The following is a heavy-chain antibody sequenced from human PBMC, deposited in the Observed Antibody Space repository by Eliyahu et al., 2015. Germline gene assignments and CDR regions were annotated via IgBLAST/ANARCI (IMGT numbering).Heavy chain of an antibody. J-gene: IGHJ4*02. CDR3: VADGSLTTVTRGDH. CDR2: ITGSGGRT. CDR1: GNXXSXYA. D-gene: IGHD4-11*01. Sequence: EVQLLESGGDLXQPGGSLRVSCALSGNXXSXYAMSWVRQAPGKGLXWVSAITGSGGRTFYADSVNGRFTISRDNXKDTLFMQMNSLRAEDTAVYFCVADGSLTTVTRGDHWGQGTLVTVSS. V-gene: IGHV3-23*01.